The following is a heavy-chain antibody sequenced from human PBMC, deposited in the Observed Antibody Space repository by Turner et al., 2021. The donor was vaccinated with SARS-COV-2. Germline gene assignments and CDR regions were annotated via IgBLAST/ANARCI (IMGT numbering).Heavy chain of an antibody. J-gene: IGHJ4*02. CDR1: GFTFSSYG. CDR2: TSYDGSNK. D-gene: IGHD4-4*01. Sequence: QVQLVESGGGVVQPGRSLRLTCAASGFTFSSYGMHWVSQAPCKGLEWVAVTSYDGSNKYYADSVKGRFTISRDNSKNTLYLQMNSLRAEDTAVYYCAKQQGLYSNPMYYFDYWGQGTLVTVSS. V-gene: IGHV3-30*18. CDR3: AKQQGLYSNPMYYFDY.